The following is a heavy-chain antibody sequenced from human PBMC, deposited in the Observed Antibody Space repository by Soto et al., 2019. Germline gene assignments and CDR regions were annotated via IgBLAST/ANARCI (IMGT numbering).Heavy chain of an antibody. J-gene: IGHJ2*01. D-gene: IGHD2-15*01. CDR1: GGSISSGGYY. V-gene: IGHV4-31*03. CDR2: IYYSGST. CDR3: ASTSRVVVVAAKGRYFDL. Sequence: QVQLQESGPGLVKPSQTLSLTCTVSGGSISSGGYYWSWIRQHPGKGREWIGYIYYSGSTYYNPSLKSRVTISVDTSKNQFSLKLSSVTAADTAVYYCASTSRVVVVAAKGRYFDLWGRGTLVTVSS.